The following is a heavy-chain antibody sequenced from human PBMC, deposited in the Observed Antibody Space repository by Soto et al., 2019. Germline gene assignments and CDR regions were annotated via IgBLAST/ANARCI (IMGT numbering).Heavy chain of an antibody. CDR2: IYYSGST. Sequence: PSETLSLTCTVSGGXISSGDYYWSWIRQPPGKGLEWIGYIYYSGSTYYNPSLKSRVTISVDTSKNQFSLKLSSVTAADTAVYYCARVAPDGYSGYDPTNENWFDTWGQGTLVTXSS. V-gene: IGHV4-30-4*01. D-gene: IGHD5-12*01. CDR1: GGXISSGDYY. CDR3: ARVAPDGYSGYDPTNENWFDT. J-gene: IGHJ5*02.